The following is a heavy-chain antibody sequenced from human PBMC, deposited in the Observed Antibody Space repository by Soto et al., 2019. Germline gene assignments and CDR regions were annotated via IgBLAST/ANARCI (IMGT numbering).Heavy chain of an antibody. CDR1: GFTFSGSA. J-gene: IGHJ6*02. Sequence: GGSLRLSCAASGFTFSGSAMHWVRQASGKGLEWVGRIRSKANSYATAYAASVKGRFTISRDDSKNTAYLQMNSLKTEDTAVYYCTRLSLRGSGGPRASFHYGMDVWGQGTTVTVSS. CDR2: IRSKANSYAT. V-gene: IGHV3-73*01. CDR3: TRLSLRGSGGPRASFHYGMDV. D-gene: IGHD3-10*01.